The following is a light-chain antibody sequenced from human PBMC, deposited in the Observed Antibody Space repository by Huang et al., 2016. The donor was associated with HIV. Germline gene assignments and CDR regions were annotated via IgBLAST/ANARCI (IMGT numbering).Light chain of an antibody. CDR1: QSVSSSY. Sequence: EIVLTQSPGTLSLSPGERATLSCRASQSVSSSYLAWYQKKPGQAPRLLIYGAAGRASGIPDRFSGSASGTDFTLTSRRLEPEDFAVYYCQQYGSSYTFGQGTELEIK. J-gene: IGKJ2*01. CDR3: QQYGSSYT. V-gene: IGKV3-20*01. CDR2: GAA.